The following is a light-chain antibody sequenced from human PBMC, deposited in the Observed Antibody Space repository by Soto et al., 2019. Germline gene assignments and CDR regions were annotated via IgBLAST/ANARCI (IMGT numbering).Light chain of an antibody. V-gene: IGLV3-21*02. J-gene: IGLJ1*01. CDR1: KIGSKI. CDR2: DAT. Sequence: SYELTQPPSVSVAPGQTATVTCGGDKIGSKIVHWYKQKPGQAPVAVVFDATDRPSGIPDRFSASRSGDTANLTISRVDAGDDADYYCQVWASTAEFFVFGSGTKVTVL. CDR3: QVWASTAEFFV.